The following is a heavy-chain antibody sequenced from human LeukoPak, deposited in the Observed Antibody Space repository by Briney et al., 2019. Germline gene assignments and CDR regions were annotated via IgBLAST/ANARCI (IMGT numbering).Heavy chain of an antibody. D-gene: IGHD5-12*01. J-gene: IGHJ6*02. CDR1: GFTFSSYG. CDR2: IWYDGSNK. V-gene: IGHV3-33*01. Sequence: GGSLRLSCAASGFTFSSYGMHWVRQAPGKGLEWVAVIWYDGSNKYYADSVKGRFTISRDNSKNTLYLQMNSLRAEDTAVYYCAREHIVATIDLGHYGMDVWGQGTTVTVSS. CDR3: AREHIVATIDLGHYGMDV.